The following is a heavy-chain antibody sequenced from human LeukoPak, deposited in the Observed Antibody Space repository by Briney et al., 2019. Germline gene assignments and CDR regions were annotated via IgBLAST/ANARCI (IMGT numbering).Heavy chain of an antibody. D-gene: IGHD4-17*01. CDR2: ISYDGSNK. J-gene: IGHJ6*03. Sequence: PGGSLRLSCAASGFTFSSYWMSWVRQAPGKGLEWVAVISYDGSNKYYADSVKGRFTISRDNSKNTLYLQMNSLRAEDTAVYYCARATTVTNNYYYYMDVWGKGTTVTVSS. V-gene: IGHV3-30*03. CDR1: GFTFSSYW. CDR3: ARATTVTNNYYYYMDV.